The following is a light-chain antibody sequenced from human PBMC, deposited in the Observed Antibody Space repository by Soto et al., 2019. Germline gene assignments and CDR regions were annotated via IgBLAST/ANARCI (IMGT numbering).Light chain of an antibody. CDR2: EVI. CDR1: SSDVGGYNF. Sequence: QSALTQPASVSASPGQSITISCTGTSSDVGGYNFVSWYQQFSGKAPKLMIYEVINRPSGVANRFSGSKSGNTASLTISGLQDADEAAYYCSSYTNTNTWVFGGGTKLTVL. J-gene: IGLJ3*02. V-gene: IGLV2-14*01. CDR3: SSYTNTNTWV.